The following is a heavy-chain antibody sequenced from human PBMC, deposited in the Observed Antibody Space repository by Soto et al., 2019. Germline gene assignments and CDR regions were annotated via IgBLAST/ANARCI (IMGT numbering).Heavy chain of an antibody. CDR2: INTYNGDR. J-gene: IGHJ4*02. V-gene: IGHV1-18*01. CDR3: GRRGLDY. CDR1: GYTFTSNG. Sequence: QVQLVQSGTEVKKPGASVKVSCKTSGYTFTSNGITWVRQAPGQGLEWMGWINTYNGDRGYVQKFQGRLTVTADTSTSTAYMELMSLRSDDTAVYYYGRRGLDYWGQGTLVTVSS.